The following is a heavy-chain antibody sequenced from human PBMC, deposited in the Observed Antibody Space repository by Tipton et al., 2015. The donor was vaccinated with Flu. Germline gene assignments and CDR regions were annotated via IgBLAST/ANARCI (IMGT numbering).Heavy chain of an antibody. CDR2: IYYSGST. J-gene: IGHJ3*02. Sequence: TLSLTCTVSGGSISSYYRSWIRQPPGKGLEWIGYIYYSGSTNYNPSLKSRVTISVDTSKNQFSLKLSSVTAADTAVYYCARDGGSYYFVDACDIWGQGTMVTVSS. CDR1: GGSISSYY. D-gene: IGHD1-26*01. V-gene: IGHV4-59*01. CDR3: ARDGGSYYFVDACDI.